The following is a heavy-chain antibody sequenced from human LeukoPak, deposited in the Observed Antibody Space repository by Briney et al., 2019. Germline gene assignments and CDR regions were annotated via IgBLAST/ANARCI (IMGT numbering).Heavy chain of an antibody. CDR3: ARASGSYAYYFDY. V-gene: IGHV3-7*01. Sequence: GGSLRLSCAASGFTFSSYWMSWVRQAPGKGLEWVANIKQGGSEKYYVDSVKGRFTISRDNAKNSLYLQMNSLRAEDTAVYYCARASGSYAYYFDYWGQGTLVTVSS. CDR2: IKQGGSEK. CDR1: GFTFSSYW. D-gene: IGHD1-26*01. J-gene: IGHJ4*02.